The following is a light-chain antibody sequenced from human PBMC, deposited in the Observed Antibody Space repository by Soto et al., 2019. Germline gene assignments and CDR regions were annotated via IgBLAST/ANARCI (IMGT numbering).Light chain of an antibody. Sequence: DIQMTQSPSTLSASVGDRVIITCRASQSIRSWLAWYQQKPGKAPKLLIYKASSLESGVPSRFSGSGSGTEVTLTISSLQPDDFATYYCQQFHSYPLTFGGGTRVEIK. CDR3: QQFHSYPLT. CDR1: QSIRSW. J-gene: IGKJ4*01. CDR2: KAS. V-gene: IGKV1-5*03.